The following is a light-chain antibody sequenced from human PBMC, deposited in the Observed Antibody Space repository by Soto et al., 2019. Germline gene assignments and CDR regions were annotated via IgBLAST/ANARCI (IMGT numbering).Light chain of an antibody. J-gene: IGKJ1*01. CDR3: QQYKAWPRT. CDR1: QSVSSS. Sequence: EILITPSPATMSVSPADGATLSCRSSQSVSSSLAWYQQKPGQAPRLLISGASTRATGIPARFSGSASGTEFTLTISSLLSEDFGVYFCQQYKAWPRTFGQGTKVDIK. V-gene: IGKV3-15*01. CDR2: GAS.